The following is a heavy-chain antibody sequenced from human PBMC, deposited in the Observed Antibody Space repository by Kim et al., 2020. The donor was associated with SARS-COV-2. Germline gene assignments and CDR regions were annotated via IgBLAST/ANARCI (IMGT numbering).Heavy chain of an antibody. CDR1: GFTFSDYY. D-gene: IGHD3-10*01. CDR2: ISGSGTTI. Sequence: GGSLRLSCTASGFTFSDYYLSWIRHGPGQGLEWVSHISGSGTTIYYADSVKGRFTISRDNAKNSLYLQMNSLRAEDTAVYYCARDATYDYGSGSYYNVRGTWFDPWGQGTLVTVSS. CDR3: ARDATYDYGSGSYYNVRGTWFDP. J-gene: IGHJ5*02. V-gene: IGHV3-11*04.